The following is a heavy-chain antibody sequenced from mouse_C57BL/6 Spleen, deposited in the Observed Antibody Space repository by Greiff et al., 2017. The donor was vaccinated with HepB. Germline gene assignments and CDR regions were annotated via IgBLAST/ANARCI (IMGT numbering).Heavy chain of an antibody. J-gene: IGHJ2*01. V-gene: IGHV5-6*01. CDR3: ARGVPTGDYFDC. CDR1: GFTFSSYG. D-gene: IGHD1-1*01. Sequence: EVHLVESGGDLVKPGGSLKLSCAASGFTFSSYGMSWVRQTPDKRLEWVATISSGGSYTYYPDSVKGRFTISRDNAKNTLYLQMSSLKSEDTAMYYCARGVPTGDYFDCWGQGTTLTVSS. CDR2: ISSGGSYT.